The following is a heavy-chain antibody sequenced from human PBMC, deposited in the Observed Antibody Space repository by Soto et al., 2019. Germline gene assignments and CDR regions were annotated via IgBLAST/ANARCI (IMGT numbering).Heavy chain of an antibody. CDR3: ARQFVTIFGVVTQYGMDV. CDR1: GYTFTSYD. Sequence: ASVKVSCKASGYTFTSYDINWVRQATGQGLEWMGWMNPNSGNTGYAQKFQGRVTTTRNTSISTAYMELSSLRSEDTAVYYCARQFVTIFGVVTQYGMDVWGQGTTVTVSS. CDR2: MNPNSGNT. V-gene: IGHV1-8*01. D-gene: IGHD3-3*01. J-gene: IGHJ6*02.